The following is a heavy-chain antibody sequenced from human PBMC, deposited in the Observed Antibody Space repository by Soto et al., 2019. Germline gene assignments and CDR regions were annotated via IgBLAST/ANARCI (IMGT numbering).Heavy chain of an antibody. J-gene: IGHJ4*02. CDR2: ISYDGSNK. D-gene: IGHD1-26*01. Sequence: QVQLVESGGGVVQPGRSLRLSCAASGFTFSSYGMHWVRQAPGKGLEWVAVISYDGSNKYYADSMKGRFTISRDNSKNTLYLQMNSLRAEDTAVYYCAKGGAGGDCWGQGTLVTVSS. V-gene: IGHV3-30*18. CDR1: GFTFSSYG. CDR3: AKGGAGGDC.